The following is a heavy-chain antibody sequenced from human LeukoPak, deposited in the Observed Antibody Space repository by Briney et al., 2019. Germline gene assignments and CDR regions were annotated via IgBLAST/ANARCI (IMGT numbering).Heavy chain of an antibody. D-gene: IGHD3-22*01. J-gene: IGHJ1*01. Sequence: SVKVSCKASGGTFSSYAISWVRQAPGQGLEWMGRIIPIFGTANYAQKFQGGVTITTDESTSTAYMELSSLRSEDTAVYYCARSPYDSSGYYYNYFQHWGQGTLVTVSS. CDR1: GGTFSSYA. CDR2: IIPIFGTA. CDR3: ARSPYDSSGYYYNYFQH. V-gene: IGHV1-69*05.